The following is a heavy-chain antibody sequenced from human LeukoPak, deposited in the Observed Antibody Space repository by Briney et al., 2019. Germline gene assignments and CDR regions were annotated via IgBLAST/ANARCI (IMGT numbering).Heavy chain of an antibody. Sequence: GGSLRLSCAASGFSFSSYSMNWVRQAPGKGLEWVAVISYDGSNKYYADSVKGRFTISRDNSKDTLYLQMNSLRAEDTAVYYCARDGGPSGYDLDYWGQGTLVTVSS. CDR2: ISYDGSNK. J-gene: IGHJ4*02. CDR1: GFSFSSYS. V-gene: IGHV3-30*03. CDR3: ARDGGPSGYDLDY. D-gene: IGHD5-12*01.